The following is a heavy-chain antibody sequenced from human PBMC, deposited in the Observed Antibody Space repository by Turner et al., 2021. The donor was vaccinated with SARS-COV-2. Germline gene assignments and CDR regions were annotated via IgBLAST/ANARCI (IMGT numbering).Heavy chain of an antibody. D-gene: IGHD2-2*02. CDR1: GFTLSSYG. Sequence: QVQLVESGGGVVQPGRSLRLSCAASGFTLSSYGMPWVRQAPGKGLEWVAVIWYDGSNKYYADSVKGRFTISRDNSKNTLYLQMNSLRAEDTAVYNCAMGGYCSSTSCYTDYYYYGMDVWGQGTTVTVSS. V-gene: IGHV3-33*01. CDR3: AMGGYCSSTSCYTDYYYYGMDV. CDR2: IWYDGSNK. J-gene: IGHJ6*02.